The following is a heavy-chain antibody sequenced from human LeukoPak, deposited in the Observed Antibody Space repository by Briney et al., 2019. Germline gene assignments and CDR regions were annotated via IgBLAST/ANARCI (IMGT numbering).Heavy chain of an antibody. Sequence: SETLSLTCTVSGGSITSYYWNWIRQPPGKGLEWIGYIYYDGSTNCNPSLKSRVTMSVDTSRNQFSLKLTSATAADTAVYYCARGYNWNYVGYWGQGILVTVSS. CDR2: IYYDGST. D-gene: IGHD1-20*01. CDR1: GGSITSYY. V-gene: IGHV4-59*01. J-gene: IGHJ4*02. CDR3: ARGYNWNYVGY.